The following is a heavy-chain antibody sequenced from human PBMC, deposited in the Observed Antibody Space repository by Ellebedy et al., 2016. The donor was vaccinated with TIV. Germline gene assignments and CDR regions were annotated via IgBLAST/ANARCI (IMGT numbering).Heavy chain of an antibody. J-gene: IGHJ3*02. V-gene: IGHV1-69*13. CDR1: GGTFSSYA. D-gene: IGHD6-6*01. CDR3: ARVRDSSSSYAFDI. CDR2: IIPIFGTA. Sequence: ASVKVSCXASGGTFSSYAISWVRQAPGQGLEWMGGIIPIFGTANYAQKFQGRVTITADESTSTAYMELSSLRSEDTAVYYCARVRDSSSSYAFDIWGQGTMVTVSS.